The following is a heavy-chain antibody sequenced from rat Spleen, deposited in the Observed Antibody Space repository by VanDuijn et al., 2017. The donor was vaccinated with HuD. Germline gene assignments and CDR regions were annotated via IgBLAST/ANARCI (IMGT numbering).Heavy chain of an antibody. J-gene: IGHJ2*01. D-gene: IGHD1-2*01. CDR2: IWSGGRT. CDR3: ARSGFSSPNYFDY. CDR1: GFSLNDYG. V-gene: IGHV2-15*01. Sequence: QVQLKESGPGLVQPSQTLSLTCTVSGFSLNDYGVTWVRQPPGKGLEWIGVIWSGGRTDYNSALKSRLSINRNTSPSQVLLKMNSLQTEDTAIYFCARSGFSSPNYFDYWGQGVRVTVSS.